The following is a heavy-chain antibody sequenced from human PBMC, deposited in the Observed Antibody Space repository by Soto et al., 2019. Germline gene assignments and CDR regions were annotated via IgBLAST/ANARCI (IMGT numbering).Heavy chain of an antibody. Sequence: QVQLVESGGDVVQPGRSLRLSCAASGFTFSSYAMHWVRQAPGKGLEWVAVISYDGSNKYYADSVKGRFTTSRDNSKNTLYLQMNSLRAEDAAVYYCARGGSGWYKDGMDVWGQGTTVTVSS. J-gene: IGHJ6*02. D-gene: IGHD6-19*01. CDR2: ISYDGSNK. V-gene: IGHV3-30-3*01. CDR1: GFTFSSYA. CDR3: ARGGSGWYKDGMDV.